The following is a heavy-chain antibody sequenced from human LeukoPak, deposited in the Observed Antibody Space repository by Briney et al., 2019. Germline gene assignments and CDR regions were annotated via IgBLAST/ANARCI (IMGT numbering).Heavy chain of an antibody. Sequence: SLRLSCAAAGFTVSSYEMEWVRQAAGRGMEWVSYISSSGSTIYYADSVKGRFTLSRDNAKNSLYLKMNSLRAEDTAVYYCAELGITMTGGVWGKGTTATVSS. CDR3: AELGITMTGGV. J-gene: IGHJ6*03. CDR2: ISSSGSTI. V-gene: IGHV3-48*03. CDR1: GFTVSSYE. D-gene: IGHD3-10*02.